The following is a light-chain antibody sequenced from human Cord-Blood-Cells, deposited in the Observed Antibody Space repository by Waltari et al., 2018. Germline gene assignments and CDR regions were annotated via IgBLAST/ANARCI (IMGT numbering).Light chain of an antibody. J-gene: IGKJ5*01. CDR3: QQYNNWPLT. CDR2: GAS. Sequence: EIVMTQSPATLSVSPGERATLSCRASQSVSSNLAGYQQKPGQAPRLLIDGASTRATGSPARFSGSGSGTEFTLTISSLQSEDFAVYYCQQYNNWPLTFGQGTRLEIK. CDR1: QSVSSN. V-gene: IGKV3-15*01.